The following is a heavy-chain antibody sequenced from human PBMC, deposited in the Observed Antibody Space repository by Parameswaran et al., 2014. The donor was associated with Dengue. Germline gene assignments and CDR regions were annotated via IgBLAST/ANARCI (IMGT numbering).Heavy chain of an antibody. CDR3: ARGRVRFLEWLLVQDAFDI. V-gene: IGHV3-53*01. Sequence: VRQMPGKGLEWVSVIYSGGSTYYADSVKGRFTISRDNSKNTLYLQMNSLRAEDTAVYYCARGRVRFLEWLLVQDAFDIWGQGTMVTVSS. D-gene: IGHD3-3*01. J-gene: IGHJ3*02. CDR2: IYSGGST.